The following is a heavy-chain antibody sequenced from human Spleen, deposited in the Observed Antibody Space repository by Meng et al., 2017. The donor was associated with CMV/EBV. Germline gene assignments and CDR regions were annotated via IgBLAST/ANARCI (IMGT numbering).Heavy chain of an antibody. CDR2: IYSGGST. J-gene: IGHJ6*02. V-gene: IGHV3-66*02. CDR3: ARVDSLDFWSTYSNDYYGVDV. D-gene: IGHD3-3*01. Sequence: GGSLRLSCAASGFTFSSYAMHWVRQAPGKGLEWVSVIYSGGSTYYADSVKGRFTISRDNSKNTLYLQMNRLRAEDTAVYYCARVDSLDFWSTYSNDYYGVDVWGQGTTVPSP. CDR1: GFTFSSYA.